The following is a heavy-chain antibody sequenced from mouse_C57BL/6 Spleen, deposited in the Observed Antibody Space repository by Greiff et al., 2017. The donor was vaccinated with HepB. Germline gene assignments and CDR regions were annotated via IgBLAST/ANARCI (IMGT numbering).Heavy chain of an antibody. V-gene: IGHV3-8*01. CDR1: GYSITRDY. CDR2: ISHSGSS. J-gene: IGHJ2*01. CDR3: TRSYRRSYEDYFDY. Sequence: EVQGVESGPGLAKPSPTLSLTCSVTGYSITRDYWNWIRKFPGNKLEYMGYISHSGSSYYNPSIKSRISITRDTSKNKYYLQLNTVTTEDTATYYFTRSYRRSYEDYFDYWGQGTTLTVSS. D-gene: IGHD1-1*01.